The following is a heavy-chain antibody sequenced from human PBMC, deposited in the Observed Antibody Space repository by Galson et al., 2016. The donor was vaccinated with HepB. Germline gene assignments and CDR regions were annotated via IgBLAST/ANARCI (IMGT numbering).Heavy chain of an antibody. CDR2: VSYVGRRK. J-gene: IGHJ4*02. CDR1: GFSFSNYA. CDR3: ARSRGSYGSGSYWAVLDY. D-gene: IGHD3-10*01. Sequence: SLRLSCAASGFSFSNYALHWVRQAPGKGLEWVAVVSYVGRRKYYAGSVRGRFTISRDNSKNTLYLQMNSLRAEDTAGYYCARSRGSYGSGSYWAVLDYWGQGTLVTVAS. V-gene: IGHV3-30*04.